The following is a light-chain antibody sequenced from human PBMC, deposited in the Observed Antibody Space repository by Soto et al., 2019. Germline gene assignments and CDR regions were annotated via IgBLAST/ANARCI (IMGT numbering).Light chain of an antibody. V-gene: IGKV1-9*01. Sequence: DIQLTQSPSFLSASVGDRVTITCRASQGISSYLAWYQQKPGKAPKLLIYAASTLQSGVPSRVSGSGSGTEFTLTISSLQPEDFATDYCQQFNSYPRTFGQGTKVEIK. CDR2: AAS. J-gene: IGKJ1*01. CDR1: QGISSY. CDR3: QQFNSYPRT.